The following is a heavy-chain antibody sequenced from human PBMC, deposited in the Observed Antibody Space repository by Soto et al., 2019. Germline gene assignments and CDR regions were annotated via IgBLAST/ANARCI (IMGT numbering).Heavy chain of an antibody. CDR2: IYPGDSDT. CDR3: ARIRKNCGGDCYALEY. J-gene: IGHJ4*02. V-gene: IGHV5-51*01. CDR1: GYTFTNYW. Sequence: PGESLKISCKGSGYTFTNYWIGWVRQMPGKGLEWMGIIYPGDSDTRYSPSFQGQVNISADKSIRTAYLQWNSLRASDTAMYYCARIRKNCGGDCYALEYWGQGTLVTVSS. D-gene: IGHD2-21*02.